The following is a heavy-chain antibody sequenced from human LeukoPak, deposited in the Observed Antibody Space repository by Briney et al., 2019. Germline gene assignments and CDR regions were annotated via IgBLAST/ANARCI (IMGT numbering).Heavy chain of an antibody. CDR3: ARDPHYDILTGYYPHTPDY. J-gene: IGHJ4*02. D-gene: IGHD3-9*01. CDR2: ISSSGSTI. CDR1: GFTVSSNY. Sequence: GGSLRLSCAASGFTVSSNYMSWVRQAPGKGLEWVSYISSSGSTIYYADSVKGRFTISRDNAKNSLYLQMNSLRAEDTAVYYCARDPHYDILTGYYPHTPDYWGQGTLVTVSS. V-gene: IGHV3-11*01.